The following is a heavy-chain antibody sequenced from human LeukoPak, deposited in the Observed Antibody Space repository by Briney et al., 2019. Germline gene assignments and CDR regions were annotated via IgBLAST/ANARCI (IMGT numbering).Heavy chain of an antibody. CDR3: ARSRYDSSGYYPLLFDY. J-gene: IGHJ4*02. V-gene: IGHV4-39*01. Sequence: SETLSLTCNVSGVSISSSSYYWGWIRQPPGKGLEWIGSIYSSGSTYYNSSLKSRVTISIDTSKNQVSLKMSSVTAADTAVYYCARSRYDSSGYYPLLFDYWGQGTLVTVSS. CDR2: IYSSGST. CDR1: GVSISSSSYY. D-gene: IGHD3-22*01.